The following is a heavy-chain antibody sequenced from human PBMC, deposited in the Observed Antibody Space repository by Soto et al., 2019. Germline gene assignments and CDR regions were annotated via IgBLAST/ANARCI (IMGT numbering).Heavy chain of an antibody. J-gene: IGHJ6*02. CDR3: ARDQSIAARPSEWFDGMDV. Sequence: GASVKVSCKASGYTFTSYGISWVRQAPGQGLEWMGWISAYNGNTNYAQKLQGRVTMTTDTSTSTAYMELRSLRSDDTAVYYCARDQSIAARPSEWFDGMDVWGQGTTVTVSS. D-gene: IGHD6-6*01. V-gene: IGHV1-18*01. CDR1: GYTFTSYG. CDR2: ISAYNGNT.